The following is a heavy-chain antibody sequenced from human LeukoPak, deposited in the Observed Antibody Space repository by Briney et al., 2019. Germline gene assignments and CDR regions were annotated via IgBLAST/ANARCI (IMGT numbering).Heavy chain of an antibody. D-gene: IGHD3-10*01. CDR3: ARVGPYKITMVRGIMGYFDS. CDR2: INHSGST. Sequence: SETLSLTCAVYGGSFSGYYWSWIRQPPGKGLEWIGEINHSGSTNYNASLKSRLTISVDTSKNQFSLKLSSVTAADTAVYYCARVGPYKITMVRGIMGYFDSWGQGNLVTVSS. V-gene: IGHV4-34*01. J-gene: IGHJ4*02. CDR1: GGSFSGYY.